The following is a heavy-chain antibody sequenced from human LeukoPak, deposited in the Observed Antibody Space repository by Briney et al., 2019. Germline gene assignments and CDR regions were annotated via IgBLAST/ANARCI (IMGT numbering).Heavy chain of an antibody. Sequence: PGGSLRLSCAASEFTFSSHSMSWVRQPPGKGLEWIGSIYYSGSTYYNPSLKSRVTISVDSSKNQCSLKLSSVTAADTAVYYCARHGTVTHRFDYWGQGTLVTVSS. CDR3: ARHGTVTHRFDY. CDR2: IYYSGST. J-gene: IGHJ4*02. CDR1: EFTFSSHS. D-gene: IGHD4-17*01. V-gene: IGHV4-39*01.